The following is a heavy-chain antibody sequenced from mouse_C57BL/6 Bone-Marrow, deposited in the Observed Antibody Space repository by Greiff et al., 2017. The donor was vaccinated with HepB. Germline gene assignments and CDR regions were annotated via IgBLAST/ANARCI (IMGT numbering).Heavy chain of an antibody. CDR2: IDPSDSYT. V-gene: IGHV1-69*01. D-gene: IGHD1-1*01. J-gene: IGHJ2*01. CDR1: GYTFTSYW. CDR3: ARRGYYYGSRDFDY. Sequence: QVQLQQPGAELVMPGASVKLSCKASGYTFTSYWMHWVKQRPGQGLEWIGEIDPSDSYTNYNQKFKGKSTLTVDKSSSTAYMQLSSLTSEDSAVYYCARRGYYYGSRDFDYWGQGTTLTVYS.